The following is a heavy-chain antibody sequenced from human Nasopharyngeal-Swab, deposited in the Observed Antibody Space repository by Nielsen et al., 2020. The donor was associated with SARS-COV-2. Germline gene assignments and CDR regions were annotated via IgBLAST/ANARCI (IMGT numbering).Heavy chain of an antibody. CDR1: GYTFTSYA. CDR2: INTNTGNP. CDR3: ARRSLYYYYYGMDV. V-gene: IGHV7-4-1*02. D-gene: IGHD5-24*01. Sequence: SVNVPCKASGYTFTSYAMNWVRQAPAQGLEWMGWINTNTGNPTYAQGFTGRFVFSLDTSVSTAYLQISSLKAEDTAVYYCARRSLYYYYYGMDVWGQGTTVTVS. J-gene: IGHJ6*02.